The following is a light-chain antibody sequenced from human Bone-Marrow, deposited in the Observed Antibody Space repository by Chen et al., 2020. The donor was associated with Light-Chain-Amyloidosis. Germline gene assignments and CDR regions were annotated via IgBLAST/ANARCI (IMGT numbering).Light chain of an antibody. V-gene: IGLV3-25*03. CDR2: RDT. CDR3: QSADSSGTYEVI. Sequence: SYQQTHPSSVSVSPGHPASITCSGDLLPTKYAYWYQQKPGQAPVLVIHRDTERPSGISERFSGSSSGTTATLTISGVQAEDEADYHCQSADSSGTYEVIFGGGTKLTVL. CDR1: LLPTKY. J-gene: IGLJ2*01.